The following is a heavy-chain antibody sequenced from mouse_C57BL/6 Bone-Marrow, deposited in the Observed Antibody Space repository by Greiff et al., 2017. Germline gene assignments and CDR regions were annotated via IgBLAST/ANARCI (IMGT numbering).Heavy chain of an antibody. D-gene: IGHD3-2*02. Sequence: VQLQQPGAELVMPGASVKLSCKASGYTFTSYWMHWVKQRPGQGLEWIGEIDPSDSYTNYNQKFKGKSTLTVDKSSSTAYMQLSSLTSEDSAVYYCARGQGVAQATGDYFDYWGQGTTRTVSS. CDR3: ARGQGVAQATGDYFDY. CDR1: GYTFTSYW. CDR2: IDPSDSYT. V-gene: IGHV1-69*01. J-gene: IGHJ2*01.